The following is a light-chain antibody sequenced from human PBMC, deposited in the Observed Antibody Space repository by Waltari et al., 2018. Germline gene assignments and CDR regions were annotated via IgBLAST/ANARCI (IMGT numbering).Light chain of an antibody. V-gene: IGKV1-39*01. CDR2: DAS. J-gene: IGKJ4*01. Sequence: DIQMTQSPSSLSASVGDRVTITCRASQSIRSYLNLYKQKPGKAHKLLIYDASNLQSGVPSRFSGSGSGTDFTLTISRLQAEDFATYFCQQSYSTPLTFGGGAKVEIK. CDR3: QQSYSTPLT. CDR1: QSIRSY.